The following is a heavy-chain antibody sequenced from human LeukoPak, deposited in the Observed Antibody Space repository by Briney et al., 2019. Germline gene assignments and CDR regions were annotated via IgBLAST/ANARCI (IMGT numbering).Heavy chain of an antibody. CDR1: GFAFSSYA. V-gene: IGHV3-23*01. CDR3: AKSFGPVIAAAGTGAD. D-gene: IGHD6-13*01. CDR2: ISGSGVNT. J-gene: IGHJ4*02. Sequence: GGSLRLSCAVSGFAFSSYAMNWVRQAPGKGLEWVSAISGSGVNTDHADSVKGRFTISRDNSKNTLYLQMNSLRVEDTAVYYCAKSFGPVIAAAGTGADWGQGTLVTVSS.